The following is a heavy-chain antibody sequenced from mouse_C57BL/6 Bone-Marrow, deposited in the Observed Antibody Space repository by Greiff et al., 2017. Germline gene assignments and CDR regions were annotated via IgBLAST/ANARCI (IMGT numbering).Heavy chain of an antibody. D-gene: IGHD1-1*01. CDR2: INPNNGGT. CDR3: ASVYPTGSHDY. CDR1: GYTFTDYY. V-gene: IGHV1-26*01. Sequence: VQLQQSGPELVKPGASVKISCKASGYTFTDYYMNWVKQSHGKSLEWIGDINPNNGGTSYNQKFKGKATLTVDKSSSTAYMELRSLTSEDSAVYYCASVYPTGSHDYWGQGTTLTVSS. J-gene: IGHJ2*01.